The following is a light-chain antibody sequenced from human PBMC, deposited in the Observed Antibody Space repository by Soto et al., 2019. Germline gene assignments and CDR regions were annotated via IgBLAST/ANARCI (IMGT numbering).Light chain of an antibody. V-gene: IGKV1-16*02. J-gene: IGKJ4*01. CDR2: DAS. CDR3: QQHKSYPLT. CDR1: QDISNY. Sequence: DIQMTQPPSSLSAFVGDRVTITCRASQDISNYLAWLQQKPGKAPKSLIYDASSLQSGVPSNFSGSGSGTDFTLTISSLQPEDAATYYCQQHKSYPLTFGGGTKVQIK.